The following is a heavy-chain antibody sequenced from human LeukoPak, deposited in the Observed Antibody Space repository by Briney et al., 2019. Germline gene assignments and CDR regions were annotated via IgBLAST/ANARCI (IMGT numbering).Heavy chain of an antibody. CDR2: IYYSGST. CDR3: ARGADSSGYYSIFYFDY. Sequence: KPSETLSLTCTVSGVSVSSFYWTWIRQPAGKGLEWIGYIYYSGSTNYNPSLKSRVTISVDTSKNQFSLKLSSVTAADTAVYYCARGADSSGYYSIFYFDYWGQGTLVTVSS. CDR1: GVSVSSFY. V-gene: IGHV4-59*02. J-gene: IGHJ4*02. D-gene: IGHD3-22*01.